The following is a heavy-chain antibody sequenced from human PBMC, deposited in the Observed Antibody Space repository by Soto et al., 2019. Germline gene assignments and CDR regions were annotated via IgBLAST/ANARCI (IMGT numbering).Heavy chain of an antibody. Sequence: GASVKVSCKASGYTFTSYDINWVGRATGQGLEGMGWMNPNSGNTGYAQKFQGRVTMTRNTSISTAYMELSSLRSEDTAVYYCARGDFWSGRGTNDIWGQGTMVTVSS. J-gene: IGHJ3*02. D-gene: IGHD3-3*01. CDR1: GYTFTSYD. V-gene: IGHV1-8*01. CDR3: ARGDFWSGRGTNDI. CDR2: MNPNSGNT.